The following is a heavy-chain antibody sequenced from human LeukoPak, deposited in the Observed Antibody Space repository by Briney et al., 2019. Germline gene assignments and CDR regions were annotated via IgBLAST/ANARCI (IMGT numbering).Heavy chain of an antibody. D-gene: IGHD3-10*01. CDR3: AKESSSHNWYFDV. CDR1: GFTFSSHS. CDR2: ISAGGSLK. V-gene: IGHV3-30*18. Sequence: GGSLRLSCAASGFTFSSHSLHWVRQAPGQGLEWVAVISAGGSLKYYGDSVEGRFTVSRDNSKNTLYLEMNIVRAEDTAVYFCAKESSSHNWYFDVWGRGTLVTVSS. J-gene: IGHJ2*01.